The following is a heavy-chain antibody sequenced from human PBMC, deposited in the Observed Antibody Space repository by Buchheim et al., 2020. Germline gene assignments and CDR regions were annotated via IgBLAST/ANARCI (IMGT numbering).Heavy chain of an antibody. Sequence: QVQLQQWGAGLLKPSETLSLTCAVYGGSFSGYYWSWIRQPPGKGLEWIGEINHSGSTNYNPSLKSRVTISVDTSKNQLSLKLSSVTAADTAVYYCARAKHYDFWSGGYYGMDVWGQGTT. J-gene: IGHJ6*02. CDR3: ARAKHYDFWSGGYYGMDV. V-gene: IGHV4-34*01. CDR1: GGSFSGYY. CDR2: INHSGST. D-gene: IGHD3-3*01.